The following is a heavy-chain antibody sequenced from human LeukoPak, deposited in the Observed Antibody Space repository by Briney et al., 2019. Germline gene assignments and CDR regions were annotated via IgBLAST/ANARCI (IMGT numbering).Heavy chain of an antibody. CDR2: ISAYNGNT. CDR1: GYTFTGYY. CDR3: ARDSYYDFWSGYYTGSWFDP. V-gene: IGHV1-18*01. D-gene: IGHD3-3*01. Sequence: ASVKVSCKASGYTFTGYYMHWVRQAPGQGLEWMGWISAYNGNTNYAQKLQGRVTMTTDTSTSTAYMELRSLRSDDTAVYYCARDSYYDFWSGYYTGSWFDPWGQGTLVTVSS. J-gene: IGHJ5*02.